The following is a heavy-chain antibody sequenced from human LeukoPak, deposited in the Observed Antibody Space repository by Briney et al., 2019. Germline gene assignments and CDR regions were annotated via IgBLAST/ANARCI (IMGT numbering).Heavy chain of an antibody. CDR3: AKQHSSGPPTPGMDV. CDR2: ISGSGGST. J-gene: IGHJ6*02. D-gene: IGHD6-19*01. CDR1: GFTFSSYA. Sequence: GGSLRLSCAASGFTFSSYAMSWVRQAPGKGLEWVSAISGSGGSTYHADSVKGRFTISRDNSKNTLYLQMNSLRAEDTAVYYCAKQHSSGPPTPGMDVWGQGTTVTVSS. V-gene: IGHV3-23*01.